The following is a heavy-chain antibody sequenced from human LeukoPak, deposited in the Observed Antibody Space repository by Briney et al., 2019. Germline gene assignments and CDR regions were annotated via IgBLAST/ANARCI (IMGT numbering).Heavy chain of an antibody. V-gene: IGHV4-34*01. D-gene: IGHD5-12*01. CDR3: ARHGYSGYDGRRWFDP. Sequence: KPSETLSLTCAVYGGSFSGYYWGWIRQPPGKGLEWIGSICHSGSTYYNPSLKSRVTISVDTSKNQFSLKLSSVTAADTAVYYCARHGYSGYDGRRWFDPWGQGTLVTVSS. CDR2: ICHSGST. J-gene: IGHJ5*02. CDR1: GGSFSGYY.